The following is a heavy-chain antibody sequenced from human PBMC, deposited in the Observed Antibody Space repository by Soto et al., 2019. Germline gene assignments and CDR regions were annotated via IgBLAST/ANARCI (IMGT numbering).Heavy chain of an antibody. V-gene: IGHV3-23*01. Sequence: PGGSLRLSCAASGFTFSSYAMSWVRQAPGKGLEWVSAISGSGGSTYYADSVKGRFTISRDNSKNTLYLQMNSLRAEDTAVYYCAKDAYDYIWGSYRPPHDAFDIWGQGTMVTVSS. CDR1: GFTFSSYA. CDR2: ISGSGGST. J-gene: IGHJ3*02. CDR3: AKDAYDYIWGSYRPPHDAFDI. D-gene: IGHD3-16*02.